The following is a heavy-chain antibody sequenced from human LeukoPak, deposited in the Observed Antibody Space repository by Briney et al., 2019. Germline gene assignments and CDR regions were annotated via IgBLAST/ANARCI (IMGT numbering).Heavy chain of an antibody. CDR1: GFTFSSYG. J-gene: IGHJ3*02. V-gene: IGHV3-30*03. D-gene: IGHD3-22*01. CDR3: ARETDLYYDSSGYLGGGAFDI. CDR2: ISYDGSNK. Sequence: GGSLRLSCAASGFTFSSYGMHWVRQAPGKGLEWVAVISYDGSNKYYADSVKGRFTISRDNSKNTLYLQMNSLRAEDTAVYYCARETDLYYDSSGYLGGGAFDIRGQGTMVTVSS.